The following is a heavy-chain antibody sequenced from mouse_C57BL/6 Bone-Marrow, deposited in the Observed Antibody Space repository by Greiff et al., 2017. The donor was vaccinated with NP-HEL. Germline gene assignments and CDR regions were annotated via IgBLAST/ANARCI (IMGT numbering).Heavy chain of an antibody. CDR1: GYSFTGYY. J-gene: IGHJ2*01. CDR2: INPSTGGT. CDR3: ARKRGDVGFDY. D-gene: IGHD3-3*01. Sequence: EVQLQQSGPELVKPGASVKISCKASGYSFTGYYMNWVKQSPEKSLEWIGEINPSTGGTTYNQKFKAKATLTVDKSSSTAYMPLKSLTSEESAVYYRARKRGDVGFDYWGQGTTLTVSS. V-gene: IGHV1-42*01.